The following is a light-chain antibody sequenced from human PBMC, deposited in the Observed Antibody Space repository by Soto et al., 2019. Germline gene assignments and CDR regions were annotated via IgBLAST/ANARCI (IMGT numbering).Light chain of an antibody. J-gene: IGKJ1*01. Sequence: DIVMTQSPDSLTLSLGERATINCKSSQSVFSRFRNKNYLAWFQQKPGQPPRLLIYWASTRDSGVSDRFSGSGSGTDFTLSINSRQAEDVAVCYCQQYYTTPTWTFGQGTKVEVK. CDR2: WAS. CDR1: QSVFSRFRNKNY. V-gene: IGKV4-1*01. CDR3: QQYYTTPTWT.